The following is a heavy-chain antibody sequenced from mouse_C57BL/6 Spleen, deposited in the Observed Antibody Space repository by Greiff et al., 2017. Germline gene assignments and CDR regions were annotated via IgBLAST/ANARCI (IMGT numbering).Heavy chain of an antibody. CDR2: IYPGDGDT. CDR1: GYAFSSSW. D-gene: IGHD2-4*01. CDR3: ANSDYEAY. Sequence: VKVVESGPELVKPGASVKISCKASGYAFSSSWMNWVKQRPGKGLEWIGRIYPGDGDTNYNGKFKGKATLTADKSSSTAYMQLSSLTSEDSAVYFCANSDYEAYWGQGTLVTVSA. J-gene: IGHJ3*01. V-gene: IGHV1-82*01.